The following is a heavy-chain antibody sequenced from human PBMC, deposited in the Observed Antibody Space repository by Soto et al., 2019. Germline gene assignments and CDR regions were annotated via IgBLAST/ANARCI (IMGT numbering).Heavy chain of an antibody. D-gene: IGHD5-18*01. CDR2: IDPSDSYT. CDR1: VYSFTSYW. Sequence: GESLTISCTGSVYSFTSYWISWVRQMNGKGLEWMGRIDPSDSYTNYSPSFQGHVTISADKSISTAYLQWSSLKASDTAMYYCARTAMAQTYYYGMDVWGQGTTVTVSS. J-gene: IGHJ6*02. V-gene: IGHV5-10-1*01. CDR3: ARTAMAQTYYYGMDV.